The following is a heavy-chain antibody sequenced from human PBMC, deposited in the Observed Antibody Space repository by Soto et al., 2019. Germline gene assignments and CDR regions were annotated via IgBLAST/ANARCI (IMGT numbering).Heavy chain of an antibody. CDR1: GFTFSSYA. CDR3: AKDLRVMIAVADNFDY. V-gene: IGHV3-23*01. J-gene: IGHJ4*02. Sequence: PGGSLRLSCAASGFTFSSYAMSWVRQAPGKGLEWASAISGSGGDTYYADSVKGRFTISRDNSKNTLYLQMNSLRAEDTAVYYCAKDLRVMIAVADNFDYWGQGTLVTVSS. CDR2: ISGSGGDT. D-gene: IGHD6-19*01.